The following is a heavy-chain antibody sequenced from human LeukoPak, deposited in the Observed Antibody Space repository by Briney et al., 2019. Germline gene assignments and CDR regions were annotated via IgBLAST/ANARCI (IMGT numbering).Heavy chain of an antibody. CDR3: ARDVGATSLYNWFDP. J-gene: IGHJ5*02. CDR2: IPYDGSNT. D-gene: IGHD1-26*01. Sequence: GGSLRLSCAASGFTFSSYSMNWVRQAPGKGLEWVAAIPYDGSNTYYLDSVRGRFTISRDNSENTLFLQMNSLRVEDTAVYYCARDVGATSLYNWFDPWGQGTLVTVSS. CDR1: GFTFSSYS. V-gene: IGHV3-30*03.